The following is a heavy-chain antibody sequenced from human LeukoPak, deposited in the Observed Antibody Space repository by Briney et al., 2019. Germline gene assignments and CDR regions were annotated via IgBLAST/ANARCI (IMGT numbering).Heavy chain of an antibody. CDR2: ISGSAEKT. V-gene: IGHV3-23*01. J-gene: IGHJ3*01. CDR3: ARGSTYDFWSGDALDV. Sequence: GGSLRLSCAASGFAFSSHAMTWVRQAPGKGLEWVSSISGSAEKTYYADSVKGRFTISRDSSQKILNPQMNNLRVEDTAIYYCARGSTYDFWSGDALDVWGQGTMVTVAS. D-gene: IGHD3-3*01. CDR1: GFAFSSHA.